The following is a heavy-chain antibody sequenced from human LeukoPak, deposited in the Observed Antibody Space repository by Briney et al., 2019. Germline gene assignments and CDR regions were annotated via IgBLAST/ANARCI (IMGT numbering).Heavy chain of an antibody. D-gene: IGHD4-17*01. CDR2: ISGSGGST. Sequence: GGSLRLSCAASGFTSSSYAMSWVRQAPGKGLEWVSAISGSGGSTYYADSVKGRFTISRDNSKNTLYLQMNSLRAEDTAVYYCAKGSGWLTTVTPFDYWGQGTLVTVSS. J-gene: IGHJ4*02. CDR3: AKGSGWLTTVTPFDY. V-gene: IGHV3-23*01. CDR1: GFTSSSYA.